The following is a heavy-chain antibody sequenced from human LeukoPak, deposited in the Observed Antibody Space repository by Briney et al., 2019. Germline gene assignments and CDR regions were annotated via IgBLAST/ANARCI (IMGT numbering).Heavy chain of an antibody. CDR2: IKRKTDGGTT. J-gene: IGHJ3*02. CDR3: TTDRAGDAFDI. V-gene: IGHV3-15*01. CDR1: GFTFSDAW. Sequence: GGSLRLSCAASGFTFSDAWMSWVRQAPGKGLEWVGHIKRKTDGGTTDYAAPVKGRFTILRDDSKNTLYLQMNSLKTEDTALYYCTTDRAGDAFDIWGQGTMVTVSS.